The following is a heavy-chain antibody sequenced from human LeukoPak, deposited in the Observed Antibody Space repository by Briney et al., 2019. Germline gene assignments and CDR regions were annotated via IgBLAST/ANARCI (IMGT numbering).Heavy chain of an antibody. CDR3: ARRYCSGGSCYSFDY. D-gene: IGHD2-15*01. Sequence: GGSLRLSCAASGFTFSSYEMNWVRQATGKGLEWVSYISSSGSTIYYADSVKGRFTISRDNAKNSLYLQMNSLRAEDTAVYYCARRYCSGGSCYSFDYWGQGTLATVSS. J-gene: IGHJ4*02. V-gene: IGHV3-48*03. CDR2: ISSSGSTI. CDR1: GFTFSSYE.